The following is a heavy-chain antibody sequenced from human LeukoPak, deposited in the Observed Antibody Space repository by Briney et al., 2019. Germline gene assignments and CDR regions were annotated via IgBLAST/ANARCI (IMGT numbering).Heavy chain of an antibody. CDR1: GGSFSDYY. D-gene: IGHD4-17*01. Sequence: SETLSLTCAVCGGSFSDYYWSWIRQPTGKGLEWMGEIKHSGSTNYNPSLKSRVTISVDTSKNQFSLKLIAVTAADTAVYYCARATGAGYFQHWGQGTPVTVSS. V-gene: IGHV4-34*01. CDR3: ARATGAGYFQH. CDR2: IKHSGST. J-gene: IGHJ1*01.